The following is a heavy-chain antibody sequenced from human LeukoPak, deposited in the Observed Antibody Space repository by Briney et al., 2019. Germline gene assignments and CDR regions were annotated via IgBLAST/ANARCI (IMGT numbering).Heavy chain of an antibody. CDR1: GFTFSSYS. D-gene: IGHD3-10*01. V-gene: IGHV3-48*04. CDR3: AREAVYYGSGSLDY. J-gene: IGHJ4*02. Sequence: GGSLRLSCAASGFTFSSYSMNWVRQAPGKGLEWVSYISSSSSTIYYADSVKGRFTISRDNAKNSLYLQMNSLRAEGTAVYYCAREAVYYGSGSLDYWGQGTLVTVSS. CDR2: ISSSSSTI.